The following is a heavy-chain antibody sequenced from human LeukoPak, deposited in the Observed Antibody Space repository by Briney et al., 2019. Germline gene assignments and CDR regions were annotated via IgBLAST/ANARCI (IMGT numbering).Heavy chain of an antibody. CDR1: GYSISSGYY. CDR3: ARLTERRGPYSGYERYWFDP. CDR2: IYHSGST. Sequence: KTSETLSLTCAVSGYSISSGYYWGWIRQPPGKGLEWIGSIYHSGSTYYNPSLKSRVTISVDTSKNQFSLKLSSVTAADTAVYYCARLTERRGPYSGYERYWFDPWGQGTLVTVSS. V-gene: IGHV4-38-2*01. J-gene: IGHJ5*02. D-gene: IGHD5-12*01.